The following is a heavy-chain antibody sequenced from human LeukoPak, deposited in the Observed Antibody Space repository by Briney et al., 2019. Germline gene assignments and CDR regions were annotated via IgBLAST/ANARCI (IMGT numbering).Heavy chain of an antibody. CDR3: ARVHCSGGSCGMDV. CDR1: GITFSSYA. CDR2: ISSNGGST. V-gene: IGHV3-64*01. J-gene: IGHJ6*02. D-gene: IGHD2-15*01. Sequence: GGSPRLSCAASGITFSSYAMHWVRQAPGKGLEYVSAISSNGGSTYYANSVKGRFTISRDNSKNTLYLQMGSLRAEDMAVYYCARVHCSGGSCGMDVWGQGTTVTVSS.